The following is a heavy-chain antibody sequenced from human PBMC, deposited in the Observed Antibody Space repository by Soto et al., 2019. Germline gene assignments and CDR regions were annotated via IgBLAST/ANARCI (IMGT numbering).Heavy chain of an antibody. CDR2: IYPGDSDT. Sequence: GVSLKISCQISGRAFTSFSVVWVPQMPWRGLEWMGNIYPGDSDTRDTPPFQGQVTISADKSTNTAYLQWHSLQASDTALYYCAKQDDRGALEIWGQGTKVTVSS. CDR3: AKQDDRGALEI. V-gene: IGHV5-51*01. J-gene: IGHJ3*02. CDR1: GRAFTSFS. D-gene: IGHD3-22*01.